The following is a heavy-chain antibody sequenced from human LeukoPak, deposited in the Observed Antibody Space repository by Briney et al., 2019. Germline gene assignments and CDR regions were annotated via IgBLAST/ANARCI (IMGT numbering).Heavy chain of an antibody. J-gene: IGHJ2*01. CDR1: GFTFDDYG. Sequence: PPGGSLRLSCAASGFTFDDYGMSLVRQAPGKGLEWVSGINWNGGSTGYADSVKGRFTISRDNAKNSLYLQMNSLTAEDTAVYYCARGPPWYFDLWGRGTLVTVSS. CDR3: ARGPPWYFDL. CDR2: INWNGGST. D-gene: IGHD6-25*01. V-gene: IGHV3-20*04.